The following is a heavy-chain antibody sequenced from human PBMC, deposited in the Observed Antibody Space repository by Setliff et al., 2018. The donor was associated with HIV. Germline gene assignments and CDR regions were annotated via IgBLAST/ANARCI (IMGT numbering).Heavy chain of an antibody. CDR3: ARDRRPAGINYGYGYLDD. J-gene: IGHJ4*02. CDR1: GYSFTNYY. CDR2: INPSGGST. V-gene: IGHV1-46*01. Sequence: ASVKVSCKASGYSFTNYYIHWVRQAPGQGLEGMGRINPSGGSTSYAQKFQGRVTMTRDTSASTAYMELSSLRSEDTAVYYCARDRRPAGINYGYGYLDDWGQGTLVTVSS. D-gene: IGHD2-2*02.